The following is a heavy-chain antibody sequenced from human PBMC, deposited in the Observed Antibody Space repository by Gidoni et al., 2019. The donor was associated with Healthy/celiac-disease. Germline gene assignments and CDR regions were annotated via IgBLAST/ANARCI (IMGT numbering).Heavy chain of an antibody. CDR1: GGSISSSSYY. Sequence: QLQLQESGPGLVKPSETLSLTGTVSGGSISSSSYYWGWIRPPPGKGLEWIGSIYYSGSTYYNPSLKSRVTISVDTSKNQFSLKLSSVTAADTAVYYCARLSTLVAGEDYWGQGTLVTVSS. CDR2: IYYSGST. V-gene: IGHV4-39*01. D-gene: IGHD3-10*01. CDR3: ARLSTLVAGEDY. J-gene: IGHJ4*02.